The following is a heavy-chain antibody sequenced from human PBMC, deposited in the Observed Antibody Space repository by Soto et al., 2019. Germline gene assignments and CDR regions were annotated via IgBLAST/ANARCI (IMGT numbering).Heavy chain of an antibody. J-gene: IGHJ6*02. Sequence: GASVKVSCKASGGTFSSYAISWVRQAPGQGLEWMGGIIPIFGTANYAQKFQGRVTITADESTSTAYMELSSLRSEDTAVYYCNYDSSGWLLAAGGYGMDVWGQGTTVTVSS. CDR1: GGTFSSYA. CDR3: NYDSSGWLLAAGGYGMDV. D-gene: IGHD6-19*01. V-gene: IGHV1-69*13. CDR2: IIPIFGTA.